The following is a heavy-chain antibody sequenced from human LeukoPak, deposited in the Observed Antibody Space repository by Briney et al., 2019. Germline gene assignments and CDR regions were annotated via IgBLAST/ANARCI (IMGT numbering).Heavy chain of an antibody. Sequence: GGSLRLSCAASGFTVSSNYMSWVRQAPGKGLEWVSVIYSGGSTYYADSVKGRFTISRDNSKNTLYLQMNSLRAEDTAVYYCARVFSSSGWSLYYFDYWGQGTLVTVSS. CDR2: IYSGGST. V-gene: IGHV3-66*01. D-gene: IGHD6-19*01. CDR3: ARVFSSSGWSLYYFDY. CDR1: GFTVSSNY. J-gene: IGHJ4*02.